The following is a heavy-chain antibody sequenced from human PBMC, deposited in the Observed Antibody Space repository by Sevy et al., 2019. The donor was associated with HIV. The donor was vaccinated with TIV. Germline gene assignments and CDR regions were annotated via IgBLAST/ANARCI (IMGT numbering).Heavy chain of an antibody. V-gene: IGHV3-48*02. D-gene: IGHD2-15*01. Sequence: GGSLRLSCAASGFTFSSYNLNWVRQAPGKGLEWVSYIASSSSAKYYADSVKGRFTISRDNAKNSLYLQMNSLRDEDTAVYYCARDPKGRGGRDQSGMDVWGQGTTVTVSS. CDR2: IASSSSAK. CDR1: GFTFSSYN. J-gene: IGHJ6*02. CDR3: ARDPKGRGGRDQSGMDV.